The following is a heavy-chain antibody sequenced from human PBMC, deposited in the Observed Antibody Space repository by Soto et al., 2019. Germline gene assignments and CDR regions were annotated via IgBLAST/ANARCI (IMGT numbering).Heavy chain of an antibody. Sequence: SETLSLTCIVSGGSISSSSYYWGWIRQPPGKGLEWIGSIYYSGSTYYNPALKSRVTISVDTSKNQFSLKLSSVTAADTAVYYCARARIVGATTYLYYYYGMDVWGQGTTVTVSS. CDR3: ARARIVGATTYLYYYYGMDV. J-gene: IGHJ6*02. CDR1: GGSISSSSYY. V-gene: IGHV4-39*01. D-gene: IGHD1-26*01. CDR2: IYYSGST.